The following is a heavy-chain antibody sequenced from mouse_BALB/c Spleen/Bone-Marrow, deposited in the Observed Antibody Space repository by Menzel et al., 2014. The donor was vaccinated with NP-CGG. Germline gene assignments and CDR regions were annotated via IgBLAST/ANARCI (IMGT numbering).Heavy chain of an antibody. V-gene: IGHV1S81*02. CDR2: INPSNGRT. Sequence: VQLQQSGAELVKPGASVKLSCKASGYTFTSYWMHWVKQRPGQGLEWIGEINPSNGRTNYNEKFKSKATLTVDKSSSTAYMQLSSLTSEDSAVYYCARDYCYDAGFAWFVYWGQGTLVPVSA. CDR1: GYTFTSYW. D-gene: IGHD2-12*01. CDR3: ARDYCYDAGFAWFVY. J-gene: IGHJ3*01.